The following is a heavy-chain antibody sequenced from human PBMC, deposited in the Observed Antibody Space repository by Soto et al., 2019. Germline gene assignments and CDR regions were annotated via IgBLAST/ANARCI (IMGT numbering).Heavy chain of an antibody. CDR2: IYWDDDK. D-gene: IGHD2-15*01. CDR1: GFSLRTSGVG. Sequence: QITLKESGPTLVKPTQTLTLTCTFYGFSLRTSGVGVGWIRQPTGKGLERLALIYWDDDKRYSPSLKSRLILYNDTSKNHVVFTMTNMDPVDTATYYCAHIEGRYCNGCTCYPFDYWGQGTLVTVSS. V-gene: IGHV2-5*02. J-gene: IGHJ4*02. CDR3: AHIEGRYCNGCTCYPFDY.